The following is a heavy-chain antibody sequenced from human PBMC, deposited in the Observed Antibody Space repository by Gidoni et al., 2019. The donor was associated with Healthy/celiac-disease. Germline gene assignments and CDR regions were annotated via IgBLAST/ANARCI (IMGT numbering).Heavy chain of an antibody. Sequence: QLQLQESGPGLVKPSETLYLTCTVSGGYISSSSYYWGWIRQPPGKGLEWIGSIYYSGSTYYNPSLKRRFTISVDTSKNQFSLKLSSVTAADTAVYYCARLYGDYVFDYWGQGTLVTVSS. CDR1: GGYISSSSYY. J-gene: IGHJ4*02. D-gene: IGHD4-17*01. CDR2: IYYSGST. V-gene: IGHV4-39*01. CDR3: ARLYGDYVFDY.